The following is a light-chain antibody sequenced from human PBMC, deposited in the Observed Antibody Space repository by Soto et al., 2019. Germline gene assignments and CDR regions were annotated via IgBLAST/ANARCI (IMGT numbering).Light chain of an antibody. J-gene: IGKJ2*01. CDR2: DAS. CDR1: QSVDIY. V-gene: IGKV3-11*01. CDR3: QQRSNGPPGYT. Sequence: EVVLTQSPATLSLSPGERATLSCRASQSVDIYLAWYQQKPGQAPRLLIYDASKRATGIPARFSGSGSGTDFNLTISSLEPEDFGRYYCQQRSNGPPGYTFGQGTKLEIK.